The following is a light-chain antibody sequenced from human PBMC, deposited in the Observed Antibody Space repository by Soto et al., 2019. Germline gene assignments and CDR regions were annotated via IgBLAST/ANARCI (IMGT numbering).Light chain of an antibody. CDR2: GTS. CDR1: HNISSSY. Sequence: EIVLTQSPGTLSVSPGAGVALSCRASHNISSSYVAWYQQKPGRAPRLLMHGTSNRAVGITDRFSGSGSGTEFTLTISRLQTEDFAVYYCQQYIRSPYTFGQGTRLEIK. V-gene: IGKV3-20*01. J-gene: IGKJ2*01. CDR3: QQYIRSPYT.